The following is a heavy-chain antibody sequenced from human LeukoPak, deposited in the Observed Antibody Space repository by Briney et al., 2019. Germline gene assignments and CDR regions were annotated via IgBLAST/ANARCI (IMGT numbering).Heavy chain of an antibody. Sequence: RGCLRLSSAPSGFTSSSDAMSSVRQAPRKGVEWGSAISGSGGSTYYADSVKGRFTISRENSKNTLYLQMNSLRPDNTAVYYCATRSGAGAFDIWGQRTMVTVSS. CDR3: ATRSGAGAFDI. V-gene: IGHV3-23*01. D-gene: IGHD3-10*01. J-gene: IGHJ3*02. CDR2: ISGSGGST. CDR1: GFTSSSDA.